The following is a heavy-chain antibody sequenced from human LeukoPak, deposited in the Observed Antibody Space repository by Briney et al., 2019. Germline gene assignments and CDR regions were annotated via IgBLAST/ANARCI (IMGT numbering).Heavy chain of an antibody. CDR1: GFTFSSYW. Sequence: GGSLRLSCAASGFTFSSYWMHWVRRAPGEGLVWVSRIDPDDSGSTYADSVKGRFTISRDNAKNTLWLQMNSLRADDTAVYYCAGVRAGGNRAFDVWGQGTVVAVSS. D-gene: IGHD4-23*01. V-gene: IGHV3-74*01. CDR2: IDPDDSGS. CDR3: AGVRAGGNRAFDV. J-gene: IGHJ3*01.